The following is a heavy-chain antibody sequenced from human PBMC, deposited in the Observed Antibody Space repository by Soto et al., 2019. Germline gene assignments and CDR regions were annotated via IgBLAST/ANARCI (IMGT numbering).Heavy chain of an antibody. Sequence: PSETLSLTCTVSGASISNDYWSWIRQSAGKGLECIGYISYSGTINYNPSFRSRVSMSLDTSKNHFSLRLTSVAAADTAFYYCARVIGGPKPSHYWGQATLLTLSS. J-gene: IGHJ4*02. D-gene: IGHD3-16*01. V-gene: IGHV4-59*01. CDR1: GASISNDY. CDR2: ISYSGTI. CDR3: ARVIGGPKPSHY.